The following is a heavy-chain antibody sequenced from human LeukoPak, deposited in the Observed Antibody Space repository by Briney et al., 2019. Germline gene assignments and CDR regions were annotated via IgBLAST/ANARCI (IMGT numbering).Heavy chain of an antibody. J-gene: IGHJ4*02. V-gene: IGHV3-48*04. CDR1: GFTFSTHD. CDR2: INSRSSTI. CDR3: ARTLLPIAAAAFPFGY. D-gene: IGHD6-13*01. Sequence: GGSLRLSCAASGFTFSTHDVNWVRQAPGKGLEWVSFINSRSSTIYYADSVEGRFTISRDNAKNSLYLQMNSLRAEDTAVYYCARTLLPIAAAAFPFGYWGQGTLVTVSS.